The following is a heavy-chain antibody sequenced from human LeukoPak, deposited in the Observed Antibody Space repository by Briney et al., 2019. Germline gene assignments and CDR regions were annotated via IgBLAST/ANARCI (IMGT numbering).Heavy chain of an antibody. Sequence: SETLSLTCAVYGGSFSGYYWSWIRQPPGKGLEWIGEINHSGSTNYNPSLKSRVTISVDTSKNQFSLKLSSVTAADTAVYYCARVRVGATFYYYAMDVWGQGTTVTVSS. J-gene: IGHJ6*02. CDR3: ARVRVGATFYYYAMDV. CDR1: GGSFSGYY. D-gene: IGHD1-26*01. CDR2: INHSGST. V-gene: IGHV4-34*01.